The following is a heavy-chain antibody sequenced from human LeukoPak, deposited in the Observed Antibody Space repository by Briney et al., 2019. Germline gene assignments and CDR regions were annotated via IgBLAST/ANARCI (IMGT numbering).Heavy chain of an antibody. CDR2: IYYSGST. CDR3: ARVRLGELSFLYYYYYYMDV. D-gene: IGHD3-16*02. V-gene: IGHV4-59*01. J-gene: IGHJ6*03. CDR1: GGSISSYY. Sequence: PSETLSLTCTVSGGSISSYYWSWIRQPPGKGLEWIGYIYYSGSTNYNPSLKSRVTISVDTSKNQFSLKLSSVTAAGTAVYYCARVRLGELSFLYYYYYYMDVWGKGTTVTVSS.